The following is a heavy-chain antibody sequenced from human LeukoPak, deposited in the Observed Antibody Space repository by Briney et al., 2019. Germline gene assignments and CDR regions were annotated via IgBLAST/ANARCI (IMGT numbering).Heavy chain of an antibody. J-gene: IGHJ3*02. CDR3: ARDSASAYSYVIFDAFDI. D-gene: IGHD5-18*01. V-gene: IGHV4-39*07. Sequence: PSETLSLTCTVSGGSISSSSYYWGWIRQPPGKGLEWIGSIYYSGSTYYNPSLKSRVTISVDKSKNQFSLKPSSVTAADTAVYYCARDSASAYSYVIFDAFDIWGQGTMVTVSS. CDR2: IYYSGST. CDR1: GGSISSSSYY.